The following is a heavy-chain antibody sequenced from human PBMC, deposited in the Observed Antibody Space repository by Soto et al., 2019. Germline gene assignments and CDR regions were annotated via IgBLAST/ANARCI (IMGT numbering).Heavy chain of an antibody. J-gene: IGHJ4*02. CDR3: ARRSSSWYFDY. CDR2: ISGSGDST. D-gene: IGHD6-13*01. V-gene: IGHV3-23*01. CDR1: GFTFSSYA. Sequence: EVQLLESGGGLVQPGGSLRLSCAASGFTFSSYAMNWVRQAPGKGLEWVSVISGSGDSTYYADSVKGRFTISRDNSKNTRYLQMNSLRAEDTAAYYCARRSSSWYFDYWGQGTLVTVSS.